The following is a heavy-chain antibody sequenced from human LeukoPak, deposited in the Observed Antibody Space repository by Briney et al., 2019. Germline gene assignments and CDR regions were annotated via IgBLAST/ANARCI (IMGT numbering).Heavy chain of an antibody. V-gene: IGHV3-11*01. CDR2: ISSSGSTI. CDR1: GFTFSDYS. CDR3: ARDRTNAFDI. J-gene: IGHJ3*02. Sequence: GGSLRLSWAAPGFTFSDYSMSWIRQAPGKGLEWVSYISSSGSTIYYAYSVKGRFTISGDNAKNSLYLQMNSLRAEDTAVYYCARDRTNAFDIWGQGTMVTVSS. D-gene: IGHD2-8*01.